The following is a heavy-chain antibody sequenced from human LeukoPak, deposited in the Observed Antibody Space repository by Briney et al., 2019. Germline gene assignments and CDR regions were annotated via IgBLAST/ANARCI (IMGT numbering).Heavy chain of an antibody. CDR1: RYTFTGYY. CDR3: ARDKGYCSGGSCYSVYYFDY. D-gene: IGHD2-15*01. Sequence: GASVKVSCKASRYTFTGYYMHWVRQAPGQGLEWMGWINPNSGGTNYAQKFQGRVTMTRDTSISTAYMELSRLRSDDTAVYYCARDKGYCSGGSCYSVYYFDYWGQGTLVTVPS. CDR2: INPNSGGT. V-gene: IGHV1-2*02. J-gene: IGHJ4*02.